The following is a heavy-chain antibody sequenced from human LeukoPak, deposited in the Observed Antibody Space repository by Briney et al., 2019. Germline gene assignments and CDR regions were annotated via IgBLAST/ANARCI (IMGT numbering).Heavy chain of an antibody. D-gene: IGHD6-13*01. CDR2: INPYSGGT. CDR3: ARDQGSLTRSWYTGY. J-gene: IGHJ4*02. Sequence: ASVKVSCKASGYTFTGYHIHWVRQAPGQGLEWMGRINPYSGGTNFAQKFQGRVTMTRDTSNTTAYMDLSSLTPDDTAVYFCARDQGSLTRSWYTGYWGQGTQVTVSS. CDR1: GYTFTGYH. V-gene: IGHV1-2*06.